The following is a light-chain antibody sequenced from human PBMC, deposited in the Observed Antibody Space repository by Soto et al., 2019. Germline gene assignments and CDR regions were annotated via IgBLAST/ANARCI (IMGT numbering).Light chain of an antibody. CDR3: QQSYSTPLLT. V-gene: IGKV1-39*01. CDR1: QSISSY. CDR2: AAS. J-gene: IGKJ4*01. Sequence: DIQITQSPSSLSASVGDRVTITCRASQSISSYLNWYQQKPVKAPKLLIYAASSLQSGVPSRFSGSGSGTDFTLTISSLQPEDFATYYCQQSYSTPLLTFGGGTKVDIK.